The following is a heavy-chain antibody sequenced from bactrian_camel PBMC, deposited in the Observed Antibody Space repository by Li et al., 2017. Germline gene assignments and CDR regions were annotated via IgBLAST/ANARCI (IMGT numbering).Heavy chain of an antibody. J-gene: IGHJ4*01. D-gene: IGHD4*01. CDR2: INGDGYA. V-gene: IGHV3S53*01. Sequence: QVQLVESGGGSVEAGGSLRLSCAASGYSGTAYCMAWFRQAPGKEREGGATINGDGYARHTDSVKGRFTVSKDKNTLYLEMSNLRADDAAIYYCTADTSKATLATIAQYAAYEGQGTQVTVS. CDR1: GYSGTAYC.